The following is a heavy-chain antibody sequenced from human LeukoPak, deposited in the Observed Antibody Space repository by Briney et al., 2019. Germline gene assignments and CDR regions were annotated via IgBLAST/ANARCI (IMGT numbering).Heavy chain of an antibody. CDR2: INPNSGGT. CDR3: ARSIAVAGTFDY. J-gene: IGHJ4*02. V-gene: IGHV1-2*02. CDR1: GYTFTGYY. D-gene: IGHD6-19*01. Sequence: ASVTVSCKASGYTFTGYYMHWVRQAPGQGREWMGWINPNSGGTNYAQKFQGRVTMTRDTSISTAYMELSTLRSDDTAVYYCARSIAVAGTFDYWGQGTLFTVSS.